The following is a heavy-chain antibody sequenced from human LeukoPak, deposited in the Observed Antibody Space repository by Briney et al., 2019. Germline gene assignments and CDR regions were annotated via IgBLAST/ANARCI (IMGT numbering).Heavy chain of an antibody. D-gene: IGHD6-19*01. CDR1: GFTFSSYS. V-gene: IGHV3-21*01. Sequence: PGGSLRLSCAASGFTFSSYSMNWVRQAPGKGLEWVSSISSSSSYIYYADSVKGRFTISRDNAKNSLYLQMNSLRAEDTAVYYCARGGWYSSGWYDVYYFDYWGQGTLVTVSS. J-gene: IGHJ4*02. CDR2: ISSSSSYI. CDR3: ARGGWYSSGWYDVYYFDY.